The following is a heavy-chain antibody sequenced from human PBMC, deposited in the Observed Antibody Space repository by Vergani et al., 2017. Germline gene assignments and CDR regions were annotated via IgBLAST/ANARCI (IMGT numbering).Heavy chain of an antibody. CDR1: GGSFSGYY. J-gene: IGHJ4*02. CDR3: AREGSGYYSS. Sequence: QVQLQESGPGLVKPSETLSLTCAVYGGSFSGYYWSWIRQPPGKGLEWIGEINHSGSTNYNPSLKSRVTISVDTSKNQFSLKLSSVTAADTAVYYCAREGSGYYSSWGQGTLVTVSS. D-gene: IGHD3-22*01. V-gene: IGHV4-34*10. CDR2: INHSGST.